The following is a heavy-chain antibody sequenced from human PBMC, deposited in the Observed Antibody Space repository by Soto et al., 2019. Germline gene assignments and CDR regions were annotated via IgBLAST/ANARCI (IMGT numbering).Heavy chain of an antibody. J-gene: IGHJ5*02. V-gene: IGHV1-18*01. D-gene: IGHD2-2*01. CDR2: ISAYNGNT. CDR3: ARARRYCSSTSCRHFDP. CDR1: GYTFTSYG. Sequence: QVQLVQSGAEVKKPGASVKVSCKASGYTFTSYGISWVRQAPGQGLEWMGWISAYNGNTNYAQKLQGRVTMTTYTSTSTAYMEIRSLRSDDTAVYYCARARRYCSSTSCRHFDPWGQGTLVTVSS.